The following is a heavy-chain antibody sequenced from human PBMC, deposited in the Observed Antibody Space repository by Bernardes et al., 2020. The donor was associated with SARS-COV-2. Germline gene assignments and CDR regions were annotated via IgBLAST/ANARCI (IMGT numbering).Heavy chain of an antibody. CDR2: ISWTSGSI. V-gene: IGHV3-9*01. CDR1: GFTFNDYA. J-gene: IGHJ4*02. D-gene: IGHD6-13*01. CDR3: AKDSVAAGDNCDY. Sequence: GGSLRLSCAASGFTFNDYAMHWVRQAPGKGLEWVSGISWTSGSIGYADSVKGRFTISSDNAKNSLYLQMNSLRAEDTALYYCAKDSVAAGDNCDYWVQGSLVMVSS.